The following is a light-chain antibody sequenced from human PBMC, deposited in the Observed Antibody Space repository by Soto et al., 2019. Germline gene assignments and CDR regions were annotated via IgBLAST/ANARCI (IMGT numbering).Light chain of an antibody. V-gene: IGKV3-15*01. CDR3: QHYNTWPRYT. CDR1: QSVGSN. CDR2: GAS. J-gene: IGKJ2*01. Sequence: EIVVTQSPATLSLCPGERATLSCRASQSVGSNLTWYQQKPGQAPRLLIYGASTRASNIPARFSAFGSGTEFTLIISSLQSEDFADYYCQHYNTWPRYTFGQGTKLEIK.